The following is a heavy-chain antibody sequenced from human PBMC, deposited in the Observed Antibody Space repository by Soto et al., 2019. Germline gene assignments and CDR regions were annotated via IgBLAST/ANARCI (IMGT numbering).Heavy chain of an antibody. J-gene: IGHJ4*02. D-gene: IGHD3-22*01. CDR1: GFTFSSYW. Sequence: PGGSLRLSCAASGFTFSSYWMSWVRQAPGKGLEWVANIKQDGSEKYYVDSVKGRFTISRDHSKDTLYLQMNSLKTEDTAVYYCTTGLSNGYYNFDYWGQGTPVTVSS. CDR3: TTGLSNGYYNFDY. V-gene: IGHV3-7*03. CDR2: IKQDGSEK.